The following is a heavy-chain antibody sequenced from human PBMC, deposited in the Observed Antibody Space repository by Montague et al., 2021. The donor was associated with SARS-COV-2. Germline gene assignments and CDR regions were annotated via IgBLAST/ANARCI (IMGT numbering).Heavy chain of an antibody. V-gene: IGHV4-39*07. D-gene: IGHD4-17*01. Sequence: SETLSLTCTVSGASISSNSYYWGWIRQPPGKGLEWIGSIYYSGSTYYNPSLKSRVTISVDTSKNQFSLKLSSVTAADTAVYYCARDGGTVTTFLGVGYVRGGLNWFDPWGQGTLVTVSS. CDR3: ARDGGTVTTFLGVGYVRGGLNWFDP. CDR2: IYYSGST. J-gene: IGHJ5*02. CDR1: GASISSNSYY.